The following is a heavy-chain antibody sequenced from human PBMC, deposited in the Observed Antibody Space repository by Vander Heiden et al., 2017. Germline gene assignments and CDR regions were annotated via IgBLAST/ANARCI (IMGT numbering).Heavy chain of an antibody. Sequence: VQLVESGGGAVQAGRSLRLSCAASGFTFRSYAMYWVRPGQGKGLEWVAVISNDGSNKDYTDSVKGRFTSSRDNSKNTLYLQMNSLRPEDTAVYYCARWIASWYGVDYWGQGTLVTVSS. D-gene: IGHD6-13*01. CDR2: ISNDGSNK. V-gene: IGHV3-30-3*01. CDR3: ARWIASWYGVDY. J-gene: IGHJ4*02. CDR1: GFTFRSYA.